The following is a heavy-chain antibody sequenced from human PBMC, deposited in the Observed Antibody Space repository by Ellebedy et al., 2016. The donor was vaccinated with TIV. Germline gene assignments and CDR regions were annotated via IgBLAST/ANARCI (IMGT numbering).Heavy chain of an antibody. CDR2: INPNSGGT. CDR3: ARDRSSCSSTSCSNWFDP. CDR1: GYTFTGYY. Sequence: AASVKVSCKASGYTFTGYYMHWVRQAPGQGLEWMGWINPNSGGTNYAQKFQGRVTMTRDTSISTAYMELSRLRSDDTAVYYCARDRSSCSSTSCSNWFDPWGQGTLVTVSS. V-gene: IGHV1-2*02. D-gene: IGHD2-2*01. J-gene: IGHJ5*02.